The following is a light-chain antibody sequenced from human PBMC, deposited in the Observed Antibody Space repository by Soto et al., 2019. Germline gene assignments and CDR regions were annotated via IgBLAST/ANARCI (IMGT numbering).Light chain of an antibody. Sequence: QSGLTQPASVSGSPGQSITISCTGTSSDVGSYNLVSWYQQHPGKAPKLMIYEGSKRPSGVSNRFSGSKSGNTASLTISGLKAEDEADYYCCSYAGSSTLVFGGGTKLTVL. CDR2: EGS. J-gene: IGLJ2*01. CDR3: CSYAGSSTLV. CDR1: SSDVGSYNL. V-gene: IGLV2-23*01.